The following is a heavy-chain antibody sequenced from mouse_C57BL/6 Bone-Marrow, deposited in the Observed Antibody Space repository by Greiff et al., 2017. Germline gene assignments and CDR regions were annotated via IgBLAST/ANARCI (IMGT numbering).Heavy chain of an antibody. CDR2: ISSGSSTI. Sequence: EVQRVESGGDLVKPGGSLKLSCAASGFTFSDYGMHWVRQAPEQGLEWVAYISSGSSTIYYAETVKGRFTITRDNAKNTLFLQMTSLRSEDTAMYYCARITTVVATDWYFDVWGTGTTVTGSS. CDR3: ARITTVVATDWYFDV. J-gene: IGHJ1*03. D-gene: IGHD1-1*01. V-gene: IGHV5-17*01. CDR1: GFTFSDYG.